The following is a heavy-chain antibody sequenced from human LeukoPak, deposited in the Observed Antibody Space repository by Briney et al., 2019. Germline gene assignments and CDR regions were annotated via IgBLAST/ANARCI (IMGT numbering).Heavy chain of an antibody. CDR2: INPSGGST. J-gene: IGHJ4*02. CDR3: ARAYCGGDCFWYYFDY. V-gene: IGHV1-46*01. Sequence: ASVKVSCKASGYTFTSYYMHWVRQAPGQGREWMGIINPSGGSTSYAQKFQGRVTMTRDTSTSTVYMELSSLRSEDTAVYYCARAYCGGDCFWYYFDYWGQGTLVTVSS. CDR1: GYTFTSYY. D-gene: IGHD2-21*02.